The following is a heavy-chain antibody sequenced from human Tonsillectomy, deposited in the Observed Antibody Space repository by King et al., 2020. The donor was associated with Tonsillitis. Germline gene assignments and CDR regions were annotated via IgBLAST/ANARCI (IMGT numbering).Heavy chain of an antibody. CDR2: ISGSGGST. J-gene: IGHJ4*02. V-gene: IGHV3-23*04. D-gene: IGHD3-16*01. CDR1: GFTFSSYA. CDR3: AKNSGDGGRY. Sequence: VQLVESGGGLVQPGGSLRLSCAASGFTFSSYAMNWVRQVPGKGLEWVSAISGSGGSTYYADAVKGRFTISRDNSKSTLYLQMNSLRAEDTAVYYCAKNSGDGGRYWGQGTLVTVSS.